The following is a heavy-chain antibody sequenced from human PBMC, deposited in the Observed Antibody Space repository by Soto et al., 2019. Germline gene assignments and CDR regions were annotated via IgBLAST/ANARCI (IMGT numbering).Heavy chain of an antibody. J-gene: IGHJ4*02. CDR3: ARVDGSGSPRDY. CDR1: GGTFSSYT. Sequence: QVQLVQSGAEVKKPGSSVKVSCKASGGTFSSYTISWVGQAPGQGIEWMGRIIPILGIANYAQKFQGRVTITADKSTSTAYMELSSLRSEDTAVYYCARVDGSGSPRDYSGQGTLVTVSS. CDR2: IIPILGIA. D-gene: IGHD3-10*01. V-gene: IGHV1-69*02.